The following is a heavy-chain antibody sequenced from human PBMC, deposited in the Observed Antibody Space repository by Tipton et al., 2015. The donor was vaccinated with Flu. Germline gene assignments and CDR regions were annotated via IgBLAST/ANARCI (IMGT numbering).Heavy chain of an antibody. Sequence: RLVKPSETLSLTCAVYGGSFSGYYWSWIRQPPGKGLEWIGEITHSGGTNYNPSLKSRVTISGDTSKNQFSLKLISVTAADTAVYYRARSSSAYDYVWGGSYYFDFWGQGTLVTVSS. D-gene: IGHD3-16*01. CDR2: ITHSGGT. CDR3: ARSSSAYDYVWGGSYYFDF. J-gene: IGHJ4*02. CDR1: GGSFSGYY. V-gene: IGHV4-34*01.